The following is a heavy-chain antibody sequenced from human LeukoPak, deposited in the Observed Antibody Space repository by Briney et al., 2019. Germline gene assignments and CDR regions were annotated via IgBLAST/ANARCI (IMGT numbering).Heavy chain of an antibody. D-gene: IGHD3-9*01. J-gene: IGHJ6*02. CDR2: LKSDGSST. V-gene: IGHV3-74*01. Sequence: GGSLRLSCAASGFTITTYWMHWVRQAPGKGLVWVSRLKSDGSSTSYADSVKGRFTISRDNAKNTLYLQMNSLRAEDTAVYYCARDFAPLDWLDVWGQGTTVTVSS. CDR1: GFTITTYW. CDR3: ARDFAPLDWLDV.